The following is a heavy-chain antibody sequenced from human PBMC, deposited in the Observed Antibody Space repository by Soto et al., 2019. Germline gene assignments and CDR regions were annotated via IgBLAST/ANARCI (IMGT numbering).Heavy chain of an antibody. CDR3: ARCDGDLESLDY. CDR2: INPSGGST. V-gene: IGHV1-46*01. CDR1: GYTFTSYY. D-gene: IGHD4-17*01. Sequence: ASVKVSCKASGYTFTSYYMHWVRQAPGQGLEWMGIINPSGGSTSYAQKSQGRVTMTRDTSTSTVYMELSSLRSEDTAVYYCARCDGDLESLDYWGQGTLVTVSS. J-gene: IGHJ4*02.